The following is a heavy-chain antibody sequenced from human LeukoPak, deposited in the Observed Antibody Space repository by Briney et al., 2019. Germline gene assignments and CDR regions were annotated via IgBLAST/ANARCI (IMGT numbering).Heavy chain of an antibody. J-gene: IGHJ6*02. Sequence: SETLSLTCAVYGGSFSGYYWSWIRQPPGKGLEWIGEINHSGSTNYNPSLKSRVTISVDTSKNQFSLKLSSMTAADTAVYYCARSYCSSTSCYPPDVWGQGTTVTVSS. V-gene: IGHV4-34*01. CDR3: ARSYCSSTSCYPPDV. CDR2: INHSGST. CDR1: GGSFSGYY. D-gene: IGHD2-2*01.